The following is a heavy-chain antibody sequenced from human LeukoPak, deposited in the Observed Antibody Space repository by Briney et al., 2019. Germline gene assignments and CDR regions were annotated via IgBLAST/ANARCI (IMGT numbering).Heavy chain of an antibody. J-gene: IGHJ5*02. CDR1: GDSITNFY. D-gene: IGHD3-22*01. CDR2: IYTSGST. Sequence: SETLSLTCAVSGDSITNFYWSWIRQSPGKGLEWIGDIYTSGSTKYHPSLKSRATLSVDMSKNQFSLKLFSVTAADTAVYYCARCNAPYYYDSTGYYWFDPWGQGTLVTVSS. CDR3: ARCNAPYYYDSTGYYWFDP. V-gene: IGHV4-4*09.